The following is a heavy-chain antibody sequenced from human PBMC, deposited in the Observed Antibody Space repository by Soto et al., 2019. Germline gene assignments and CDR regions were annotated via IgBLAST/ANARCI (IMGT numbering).Heavy chain of an antibody. V-gene: IGHV3-7*01. CDR3: ARGPSNYDFWSGYYYFDY. D-gene: IGHD3-3*01. Sequence: PGGSLRLSCAASGFTCISYWMSWVRQAPGKGLEWVANIKQDGSEKYYVDSVKGRFTISRDNAKNSLYLQMNSLRAEDTAVYYCARGPSNYDFWSGYYYFDYWGQGTLVTVS. J-gene: IGHJ4*02. CDR2: IKQDGSEK. CDR1: GFTCISYW.